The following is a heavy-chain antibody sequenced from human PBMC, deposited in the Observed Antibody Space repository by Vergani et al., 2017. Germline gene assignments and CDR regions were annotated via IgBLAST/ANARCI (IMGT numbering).Heavy chain of an antibody. CDR1: GGSISSYY. J-gene: IGHJ5*02. V-gene: IGHV4-59*12. D-gene: IGHD6-13*01. CDR3: ARGRYSSSWYSNWFDP. CDR2: IYYSGST. Sequence: QVQLQESGPGLVKPSETLSLTCTVSGGSISSYYWSWIRQPPGKGLEWIGYIYYSGSTNYNPSLKSRVTISVDTSKNQFSLKLSSVTAADTAVYYCARGRYSSSWYSNWFDPWGQGTLVTVSS.